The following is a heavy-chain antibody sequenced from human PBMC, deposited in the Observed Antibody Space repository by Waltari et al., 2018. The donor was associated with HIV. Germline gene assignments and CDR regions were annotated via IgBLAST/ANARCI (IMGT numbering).Heavy chain of an antibody. CDR1: GFIVENSP. CDR3: ACSEEYYGGDGGAFYI. J-gene: IGHJ3*02. D-gene: IGHD2-21*02. V-gene: IGHV3-9*01. CDR2: ISSNSATR. Sequence: ELLLVVSGGGVVQPGRSLRLSCAAPGFIVENSPMHWVRHAPGKGPEWVSGISSNSATRLYAESVKGRFTISIDNARDSLFLQMNSLRPEDTAFYYCACSEEYYGGDGGAFYIWGHGTMVTVSS.